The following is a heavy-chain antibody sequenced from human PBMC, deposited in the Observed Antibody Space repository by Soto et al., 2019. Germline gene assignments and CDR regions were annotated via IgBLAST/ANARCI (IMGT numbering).Heavy chain of an antibody. V-gene: IGHV4-31*03. D-gene: IGHD6-13*01. CDR2: IYYSGRT. Sequence: QVQLQESGPGLVKPSQTLSLTCTVSGGSISSGGYFWSWFRQHTGKGLAGLGNIYYSGRTYYNPSLKSRVTISVDTSKNQFSLKLSSVPAADTAVYYCARLAKEENPKVGSWYYFDYWGQGTRVTVSS. J-gene: IGHJ4*02. CDR1: GGSISSGGYF. CDR3: ARLAKEENPKVGSWYYFDY.